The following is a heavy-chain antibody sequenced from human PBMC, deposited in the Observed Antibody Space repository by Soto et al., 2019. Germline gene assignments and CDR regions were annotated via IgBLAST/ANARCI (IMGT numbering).Heavy chain of an antibody. Sequence: GGSLRLSCAASGFTFGDYYMTWIRQAPGKGLECVSYIGGGGTIKDYADSVKGRFTISRDNAKNSLYLQMNSLRVEDTAVYYCARAKGWILTGHMYFDYWGQGNLVTVSS. CDR1: GFTFGDYY. CDR3: ARAKGWILTGHMYFDY. D-gene: IGHD3-9*01. J-gene: IGHJ4*02. CDR2: IGGGGTIK. V-gene: IGHV3-11*01.